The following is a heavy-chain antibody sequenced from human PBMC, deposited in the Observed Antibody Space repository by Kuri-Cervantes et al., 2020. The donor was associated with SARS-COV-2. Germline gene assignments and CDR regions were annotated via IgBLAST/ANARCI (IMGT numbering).Heavy chain of an antibody. V-gene: IGHV3-33*01. CDR1: GFTFSSYG. CDR2: IWYDGSNK. D-gene: IGHD6-19*01. Sequence: GGSLRLSCAASGFTFSSYGMHWVRQAPGKGLEWVAVIWYDGSNKYYADSVKGRFTISRDNSKNTLYLQMNSLRAEDTAVYYCARAQQWLEPNFDYWGQGTLVTVS. J-gene: IGHJ4*02. CDR3: ARAQQWLEPNFDY.